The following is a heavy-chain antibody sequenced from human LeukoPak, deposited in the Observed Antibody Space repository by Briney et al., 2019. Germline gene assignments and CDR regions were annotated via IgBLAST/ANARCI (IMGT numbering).Heavy chain of an antibody. CDR1: GFTFSSYG. CDR2: IWYDGSNK. V-gene: IGHV3-33*01. J-gene: IGHJ6*02. Sequence: QPGGSLRLSCAASGFTFSSYGMPWVRQAPGKGLEWVAVIWYDGSNKYYADSVKGRFTISRDNSKNTLYLQMNSLRAEDTAVYYCARELYYYYYGMDVWGQGTTVTVSS. CDR3: ARELYYYYYGMDV.